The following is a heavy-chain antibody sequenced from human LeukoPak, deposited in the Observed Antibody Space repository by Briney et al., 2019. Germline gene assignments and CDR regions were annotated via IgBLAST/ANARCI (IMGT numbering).Heavy chain of an antibody. D-gene: IGHD4-23*01. J-gene: IGHJ4*02. CDR1: GGTFSSYA. CDR3: ARSPTVVTGYYFDY. V-gene: IGHV1-69*01. Sequence: GASVKVSCKASGGTFSSYAISWVRQAPGQGLEWMGGIIPIFGTANYAQKFQGRDTITADESTSTAYMELSSLRSEDTVVYYCARSPTVVTGYYFDYWGQGTLVTVSS. CDR2: IIPIFGTA.